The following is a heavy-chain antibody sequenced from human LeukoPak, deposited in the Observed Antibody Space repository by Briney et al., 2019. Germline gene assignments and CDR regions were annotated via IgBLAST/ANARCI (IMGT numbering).Heavy chain of an antibody. Sequence: GGSLRLSCAASGFPFSSYAMYWVRQAPGKGLVWVARIHGDGDNISYADPVRGRFTISRDSAKDTLYLHMNSLRPEDTAVYYCARAQVGAPTDLWGQGTLVTVSS. J-gene: IGHJ5*02. CDR3: ARAQVGAPTDL. CDR2: IHGDGDNI. CDR1: GFPFSSYA. D-gene: IGHD1-26*01. V-gene: IGHV3-74*01.